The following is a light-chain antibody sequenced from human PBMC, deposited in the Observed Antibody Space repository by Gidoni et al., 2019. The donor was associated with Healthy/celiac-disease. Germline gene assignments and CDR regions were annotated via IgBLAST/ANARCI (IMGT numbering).Light chain of an antibody. CDR2: WAS. V-gene: IGKV4-1*01. CDR1: QSVLYSSNNKNY. J-gene: IGKJ4*01. CDR3: QQYYSTPLT. Sequence: DIVMTQSPDSLAVSLGERATINCKSSQSVLYSSNNKNYLAWYQQKPGQTPKLLIYWASTRESGVPDRFSCSGSGTAFTLTISSLQAEDVAVYYCQQYYSTPLTFGGGTKVEIK.